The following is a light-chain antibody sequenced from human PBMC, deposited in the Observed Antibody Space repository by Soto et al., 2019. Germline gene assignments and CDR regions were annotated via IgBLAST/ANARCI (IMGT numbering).Light chain of an antibody. J-gene: IGLJ2*01. Sequence: QSALTQPPSASGSPGQSVTISCTGTSSDVGGYKYVSWYQQHPGKAPKLMIYEVSKRPSGVPDRFSGSKSGNTASLTVSGLQAEDEAHYYCSAYAGSNILLFGGGTNLTVL. CDR1: SSDVGGYKY. CDR2: EVS. CDR3: SAYAGSNILL. V-gene: IGLV2-8*01.